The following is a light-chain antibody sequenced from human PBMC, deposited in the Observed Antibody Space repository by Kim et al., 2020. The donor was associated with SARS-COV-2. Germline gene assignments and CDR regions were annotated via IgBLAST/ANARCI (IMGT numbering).Light chain of an antibody. Sequence: LGQTVRITCQGHSLRSYYASWYQQKPGQAPVLVIYGKNNRPSGIPDRFSGSSSGNTASLTSTGAQAEDEADYYCNSRDSSGNHWVFGGGTQLTVL. CDR3: NSRDSSGNHWV. V-gene: IGLV3-19*01. J-gene: IGLJ3*02. CDR1: SLRSYY. CDR2: GKN.